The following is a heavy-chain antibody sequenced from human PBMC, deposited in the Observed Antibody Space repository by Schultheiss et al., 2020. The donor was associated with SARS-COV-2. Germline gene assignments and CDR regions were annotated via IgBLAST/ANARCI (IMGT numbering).Heavy chain of an antibody. Sequence: GGSLRLSCAASGFTFSSYAMHWVRQAPGKGLEWVAVISYDGSNKYYADSVKGRFTISRDNSKNTLYLQMNSLRAEDTAVYYCARERRPTYYYDSSGYPTIHYGMDVWGQGTTVTVSS. J-gene: IGHJ6*02. D-gene: IGHD3-22*01. CDR2: ISYDGSNK. CDR3: ARERRPTYYYDSSGYPTIHYGMDV. CDR1: GFTFSSYA. V-gene: IGHV3-30*01.